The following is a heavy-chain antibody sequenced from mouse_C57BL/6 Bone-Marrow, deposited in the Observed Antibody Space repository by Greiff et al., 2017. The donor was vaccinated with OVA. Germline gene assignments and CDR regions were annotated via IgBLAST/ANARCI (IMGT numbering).Heavy chain of an antibody. Sequence: VQLQQSGPGLAKPSQTLSLTCSATGYSITSDYRNWIRKFPGNKLEYMGYISYSGSTYYNPSPNSRISITRDTCKTQYYLQLNSVTTEDTATCDCARWGNYDYAMDYWGQGTSVTVSS. CDR2: ISYSGST. CDR1: GYSITSDY. CDR3: ARWGNYDYAMDY. V-gene: IGHV3-8*01. J-gene: IGHJ4*01. D-gene: IGHD1-1*01.